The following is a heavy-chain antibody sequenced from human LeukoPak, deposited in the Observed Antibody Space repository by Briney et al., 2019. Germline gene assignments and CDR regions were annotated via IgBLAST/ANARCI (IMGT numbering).Heavy chain of an antibody. CDR1: GYSFTGYF. Sequence: GASVKVSCKASGYSFTGYFIHWVRQAPGQGLEWMGCIDPNSGDTKYAQKFQGRVSMPRDTSTRTAYMELSRLRSDDTAVYFCARSGSTGYSLDYWGQGTLFTVSS. D-gene: IGHD3-22*01. CDR2: IDPNSGDT. CDR3: ARSGSTGYSLDY. J-gene: IGHJ4*02. V-gene: IGHV1-2*02.